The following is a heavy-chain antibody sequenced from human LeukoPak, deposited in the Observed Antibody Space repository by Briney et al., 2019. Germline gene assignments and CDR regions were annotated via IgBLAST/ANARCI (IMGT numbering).Heavy chain of an antibody. J-gene: IGHJ6*02. V-gene: IGHV3-9*01. Sequence: GGSLRLSCAASGFTFDDYAMHWVRQAPGKGLEWVSGISWNSGSIGYADSVNGRFTISRDNAKNSLYLQMNSLRAEDTALYYCAKAYGDYWHYYYGMDVWGQGTTVTVSS. CDR2: ISWNSGSI. CDR3: AKAYGDYWHYYYGMDV. D-gene: IGHD4-17*01. CDR1: GFTFDDYA.